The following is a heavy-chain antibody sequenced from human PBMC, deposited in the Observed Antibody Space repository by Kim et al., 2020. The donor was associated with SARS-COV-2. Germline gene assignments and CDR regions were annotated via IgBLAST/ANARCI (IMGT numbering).Heavy chain of an antibody. J-gene: IGHJ6*01. CDR1: GGSISSSNW. Sequence: SETLSLTCAVSGGSISSSNWWSWVRQPPGKGLEWIGEIYHSGSTNYNPSLKSRVTISVDKSKNQFSLKLSSVTAADTAVYYCARDSFVGYGDYDPWYYYGMDVWGQGTTVTVSS. CDR3: ARDSFVGYGDYDPWYYYGMDV. CDR2: IYHSGST. D-gene: IGHD4-17*01. V-gene: IGHV4-4*02.